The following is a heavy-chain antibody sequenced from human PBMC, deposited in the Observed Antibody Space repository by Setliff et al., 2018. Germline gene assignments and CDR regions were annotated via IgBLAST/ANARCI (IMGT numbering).Heavy chain of an antibody. J-gene: IGHJ3*02. CDR2: IYYSGST. D-gene: IGHD1-26*01. CDR1: GGSISSGGYY. V-gene: IGHV4-31*01. Sequence: PSETLSLTCTVSGGSISSGGYYWSWIRQHPGMGLEWIGYIYYSGSTYHNPSLKTLVTISVDTSKNQFPLKLSSVTAADTAVYYCARCSGSYDAFDIWGQGTMVTVSS. CDR3: ARCSGSYDAFDI.